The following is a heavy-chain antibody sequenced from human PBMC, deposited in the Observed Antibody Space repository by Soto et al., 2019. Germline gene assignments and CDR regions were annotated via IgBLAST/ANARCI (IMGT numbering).Heavy chain of an antibody. V-gene: IGHV1-3*01. D-gene: IGHD2-2*02. CDR1: GYTFTSYA. CDR2: INAGNGNT. CDR3: ARWVVPAAIYAFDI. Sequence: ASVKVSCKASGYTFTSYAMHWVRQAPGQWLEWMGWINAGNGNTKYSQKFQGRVTITRDTSASTAYMELSSLRSEDTAVYYCARWVVPAAIYAFDIWGQGTMVTVSS. J-gene: IGHJ3*02.